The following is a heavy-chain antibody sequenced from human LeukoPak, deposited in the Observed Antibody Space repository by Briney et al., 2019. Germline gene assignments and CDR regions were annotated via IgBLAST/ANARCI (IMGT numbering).Heavy chain of an antibody. D-gene: IGHD5-18*01. CDR2: INHTGST. Sequence: PSETLSLTCAVYGGSFSVYSWSWVRQPPGRGLGWVGEINHTGSTRYNPSLKSRVTISVDTSKNQVSLKLSSVTAADTAVYYCARNVDTAMVYYYGMDVWGQGTTVTVSS. J-gene: IGHJ6*02. CDR1: GGSFSVYS. CDR3: ARNVDTAMVYYYGMDV. V-gene: IGHV4-34*01.